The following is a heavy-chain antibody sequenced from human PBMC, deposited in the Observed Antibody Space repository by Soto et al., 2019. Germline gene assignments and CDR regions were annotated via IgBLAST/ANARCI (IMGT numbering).Heavy chain of an antibody. V-gene: IGHV3-11*01. CDR1: GFIFSDFY. CDR2: IHSSGDTM. D-gene: IGHD3-10*01. CDR3: ARDRGYGGDYFDY. J-gene: IGHJ4*02. Sequence: QVQLVESGGALVKPGGSLRLSRAASGFIFSDFYMSWIRQAPGKGLEWVSYIHSSGDTMYYADSVKGRFTISRDNAKNSLYLQMISLRAEDTSVYYCARDRGYGGDYFDYWGQGTLVTVSS.